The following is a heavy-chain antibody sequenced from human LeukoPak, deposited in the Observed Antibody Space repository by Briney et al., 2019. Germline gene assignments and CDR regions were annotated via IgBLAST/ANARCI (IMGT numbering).Heavy chain of an antibody. V-gene: IGHV3-30*02. Sequence: PGGSLRLSCAASGFIFSSYGMHWVRQAPGKGLEWVAFIRNDGSNKYYADSVKGRSTISRDNSKNTLYLQMNSLRAEDTAVYYCAKLLSNSGRFLYWGQGTLVTVSS. D-gene: IGHD4-23*01. CDR2: IRNDGSNK. CDR1: GFIFSSYG. J-gene: IGHJ4*02. CDR3: AKLLSNSGRFLY.